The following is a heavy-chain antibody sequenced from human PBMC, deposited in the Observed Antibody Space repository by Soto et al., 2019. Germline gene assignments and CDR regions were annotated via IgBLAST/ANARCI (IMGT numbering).Heavy chain of an antibody. CDR2: IYYSGST. D-gene: IGHD6-13*01. V-gene: IGHV4-59*01. J-gene: IGHJ4*02. Sequence: QVQLQESGPGLVKPSETLSLTCTVSGGSISSYYWSWIRQPPGKGLEWIGYIYYSGSTNYNPSLKSRVTISVDTSKNQFSLKLSSVTAADTAVYYCAREYVDGIAAAGFPHVYYFDYWGQGTLVTVSS. CDR1: GGSISSYY. CDR3: AREYVDGIAAAGFPHVYYFDY.